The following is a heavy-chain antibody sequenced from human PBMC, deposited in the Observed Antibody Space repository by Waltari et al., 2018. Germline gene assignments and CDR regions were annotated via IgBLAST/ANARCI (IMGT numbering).Heavy chain of an antibody. V-gene: IGHV4-59*01. CDR2: IYYSGST. D-gene: IGHD6-13*01. J-gene: IGHJ4*02. Sequence: QVQLQESGPGLVKPSETLSLTCTVSGGSISSYYWSWIRQPPGKGLEWIGYIYYSGSTNYNPSLKSRVTISVDTSKNQFSLKLSSVTAADTAVYYCATTKQQLVPDYWGQGTLVTVSS. CDR1: GGSISSYY. CDR3: ATTKQQLVPDY.